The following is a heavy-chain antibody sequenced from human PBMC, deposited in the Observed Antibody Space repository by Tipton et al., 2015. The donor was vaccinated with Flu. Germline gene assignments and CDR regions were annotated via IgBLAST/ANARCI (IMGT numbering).Heavy chain of an antibody. CDR2: ISYSGST. V-gene: IGHV4-59*01. CDR3: ARLPLALSYFDY. CDR1: GGSISSYY. J-gene: IGHJ4*02. Sequence: LRLSCTVSGGSISSYYWSWIRQPPGKGLEWIGYISYSGSTIYNPSLKSRVTISIDTSKNQFSVKLSSVTSADTAVYYCARLPLALSYFDYWGQGTLVTVSS.